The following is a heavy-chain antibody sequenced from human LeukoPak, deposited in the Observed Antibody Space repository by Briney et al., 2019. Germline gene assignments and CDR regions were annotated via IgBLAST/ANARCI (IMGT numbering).Heavy chain of an antibody. D-gene: IGHD6-13*01. Sequence: GGSLRLSCAASGFTFSSYSMNWVRQAPGKGLEWVSSISSSSSYIYYADSVKGRFTISRDNAKNSLYLQMNSLRAEDTAVYYCARRDSSWYRIDYWGQGTLVTVSS. J-gene: IGHJ4*02. CDR2: ISSSSSYI. CDR1: GFTFSSYS. V-gene: IGHV3-21*01. CDR3: ARRDSSWYRIDY.